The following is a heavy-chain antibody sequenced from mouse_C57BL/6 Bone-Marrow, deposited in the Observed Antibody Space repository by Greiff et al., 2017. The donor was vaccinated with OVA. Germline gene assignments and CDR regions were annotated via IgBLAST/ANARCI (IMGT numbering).Heavy chain of an antibody. D-gene: IGHD2-4*01. CDR1: GYTFTDYY. V-gene: IGHV1-75*01. CDR2: IFPGSGST. J-gene: IGHJ4*01. CDR3: AREVYYESYYYAMDY. Sequence: QVHVKQSGPELVKPGASVKISCKASGYTFTDYYINWVKQRPGQGLEWIGWIFPGSGSTYYNEKFKGKATLTVDKSSSTAYMLLSSLTSEDSAVYFCAREVYYESYYYAMDYWGQGTSVTVSS.